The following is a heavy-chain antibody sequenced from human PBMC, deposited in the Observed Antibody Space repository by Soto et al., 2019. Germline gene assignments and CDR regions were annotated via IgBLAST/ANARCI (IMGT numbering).Heavy chain of an antibody. V-gene: IGHV3-30*18. Sequence: GGSLRLSCAASGFTFSSYGMHWVHQAPGKGLKWVAVISYDGSNKYYADSVKGRFTISRDNSKNTLYLQMNSLRAEDTAVYYCAKDPIHLGELSLVSNWFDPWGQGTLVTVSS. CDR2: ISYDGSNK. J-gene: IGHJ5*02. CDR3: AKDPIHLGELSLVSNWFDP. D-gene: IGHD3-16*02. CDR1: GFTFSSYG.